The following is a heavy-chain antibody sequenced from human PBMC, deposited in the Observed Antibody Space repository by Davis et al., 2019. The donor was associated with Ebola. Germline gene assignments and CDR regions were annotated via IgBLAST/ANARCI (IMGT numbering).Heavy chain of an antibody. CDR1: GGTFSSYA. D-gene: IGHD1-26*01. J-gene: IGHJ6*03. CDR3: ARGAIVGAQGTDYYYYMDV. Sequence: SVKVSCKASGGTFSSYAISWVRQAPGQGLEWMGGIIPIFGTANYAQKFQGRVTITADESTSTAYMELSSLRSEDTAVYYCARGAIVGAQGTDYYYYMDVWGKGTTVTVSS. V-gene: IGHV1-69*13. CDR2: IIPIFGTA.